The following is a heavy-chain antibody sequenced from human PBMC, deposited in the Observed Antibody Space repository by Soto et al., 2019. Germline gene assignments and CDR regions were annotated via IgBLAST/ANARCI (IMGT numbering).Heavy chain of an antibody. D-gene: IGHD2-8*01. J-gene: IGHJ4*02. CDR3: VSWVSPHFDY. V-gene: IGHV3-23*01. CDR1: GLTFRNHA. Sequence: EVQLLESGGGLVQPGGSLRLSCAVSGLTFRNHAMSWVRQAPGKGLKWVSTIAPIGYSTHYAGSVEGRFTTSRDDSKSTLDLQMNSLRADDTAVYYCVSWVSPHFDYWGQGTLVSVSS. CDR2: IAPIGYST.